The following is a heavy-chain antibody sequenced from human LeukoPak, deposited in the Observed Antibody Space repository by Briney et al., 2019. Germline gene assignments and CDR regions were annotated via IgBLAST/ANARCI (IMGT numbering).Heavy chain of an antibody. CDR2: INHNGNVN. V-gene: IGHV3-7*01. Sequence: GGSLRLSCAASGFTFSSYWMNWARQAPGKGLEWVASINHNGNVNYYVDSVKGRFTISRDNGKNSLYLQMNSLRAEDTAVYYCARYRHLGYWGQGTLVTVSS. CDR3: ARYRHLGY. CDR1: GFTFSSYW. J-gene: IGHJ4*02.